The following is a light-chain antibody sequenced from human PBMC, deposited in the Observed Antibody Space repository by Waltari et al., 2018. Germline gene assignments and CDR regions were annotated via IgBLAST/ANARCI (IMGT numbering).Light chain of an antibody. CDR1: SSDVGGYNY. CDR3: CSYAGSFTLV. CDR2: DVS. Sequence: QSALTQPASVSGSPGQSITISCTGTSSDVGGYNYVPWSQQHPGKAPKLMIYDVSKLPSGVSNRFSGSKSGNTASLTISGLQAEDEADYYCCSYAGSFTLVFGGGTKLTVL. V-gene: IGLV2-23*02. J-gene: IGLJ2*01.